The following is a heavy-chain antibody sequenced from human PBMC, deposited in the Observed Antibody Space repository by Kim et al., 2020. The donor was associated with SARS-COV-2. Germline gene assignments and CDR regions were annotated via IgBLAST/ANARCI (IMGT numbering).Heavy chain of an antibody. D-gene: IGHD3-10*01. CDR3: ARRRWYYGSGSYSPYYYYYMDV. CDR2: INHSGST. J-gene: IGHJ6*03. CDR1: GGSFSGYY. Sequence: SETLSLTCAVYGGSFSGYYWSWIRQPPGKGLEWIGEINHSGSTNYNPSLKSRVTISVDTSKNQFSLKLSSVTAADTAVYYCARRRWYYGSGSYSPYYYYYMDVWGKGTTVTVSS. V-gene: IGHV4-34*01.